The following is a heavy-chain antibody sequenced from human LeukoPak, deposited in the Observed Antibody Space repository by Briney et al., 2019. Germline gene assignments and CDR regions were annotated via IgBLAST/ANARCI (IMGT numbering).Heavy chain of an antibody. V-gene: IGHV3-7*03. CDR2: IKEDGSDK. CDR1: GFIFSSYW. Sequence: GGSLRLSCAASGFIFSSYWMSWVRQAPGKGLEWVANIKEDGSDKTYADSVKGRFIISRDNAKNSMYLQMNSLRVEDTAVYYCASTRYCRSTSCYDFDYWGQGTLVTVSS. J-gene: IGHJ4*02. D-gene: IGHD2-2*01. CDR3: ASTRYCRSTSCYDFDY.